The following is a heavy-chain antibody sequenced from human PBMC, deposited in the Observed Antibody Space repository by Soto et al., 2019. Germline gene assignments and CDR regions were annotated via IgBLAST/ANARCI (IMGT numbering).Heavy chain of an antibody. V-gene: IGHV3-33*01. D-gene: IGHD5-12*01. CDR3: ARDISSRATPYYMDV. CDR2: IWYDGSNK. CDR1: GFTFSSYG. Sequence: GGSLRLSCAASGFTFSSYGMHWVRQAPGKGLEWVAVIWYDGSNKYYADSVKGRFTISRDNSKNTLYLQMNSLRAEDTAVYYCARDISSRATPYYMDVWGKGTTVTVSS. J-gene: IGHJ6*03.